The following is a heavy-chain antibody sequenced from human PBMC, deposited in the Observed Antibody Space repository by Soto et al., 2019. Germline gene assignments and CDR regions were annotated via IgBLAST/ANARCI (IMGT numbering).Heavy chain of an antibody. CDR3: AILEVGRYCSSTACT. CDR1: GFTFNNYA. CDR2: ISDSGGST. V-gene: IGHV3-23*01. Sequence: GGSLRLSCAGSGFTFNNYALSWVRQAPGKGLEWVSAISDSGGSTYYADSVKGRFTISRDNSKNTLYLQMNSLRAEDTAVYYCAILEVGRYCSSTACTWGQGTLVTVSS. D-gene: IGHD2-2*01. J-gene: IGHJ5*02.